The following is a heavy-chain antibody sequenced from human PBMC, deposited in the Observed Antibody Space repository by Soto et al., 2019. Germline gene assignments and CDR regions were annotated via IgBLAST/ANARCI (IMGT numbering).Heavy chain of an antibody. D-gene: IGHD2-2*01. CDR1: GFTFSSYG. CDR2: ISYDGSNK. J-gene: IGHJ6*02. V-gene: IGHV3-30*18. Sequence: PGGSLRLSCAASGFTFSSYGMHWVRQAPGKGLEWVAVISYDGSNKYYADSVKGRFTISRDNSKNTLYLQMNSLRAEDTAVYYCAKEVGYCSSTSCHYGMDVWGQGTTVTVSS. CDR3: AKEVGYCSSTSCHYGMDV.